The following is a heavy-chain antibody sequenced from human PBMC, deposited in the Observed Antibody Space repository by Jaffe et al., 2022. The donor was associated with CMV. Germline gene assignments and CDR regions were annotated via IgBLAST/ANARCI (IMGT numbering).Heavy chain of an antibody. J-gene: IGHJ4*02. Sequence: EVQLVESGGGLVQPGGSLRLSCAASGFTFSSYAMSWVRQAPGKGLEWVSAISGSGGSTYYADSVKGRFTISRDNSKNTLYLQMNSLRAEDTAVYYCAKDILLWFGEFPQGRFDYWGQGTLVTVSS. CDR1: GFTFSSYA. V-gene: IGHV3-23*04. CDR2: ISGSGGST. CDR3: AKDILLWFGEFPQGRFDY. D-gene: IGHD3-10*01.